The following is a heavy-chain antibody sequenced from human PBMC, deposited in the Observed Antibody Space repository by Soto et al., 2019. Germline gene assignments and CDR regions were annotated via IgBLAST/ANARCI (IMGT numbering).Heavy chain of an antibody. V-gene: IGHV4-31*03. Sequence: TLCLTCSVSGAALNSGNYYWGWIRQVPGKGLEWIGHIYVTGAVDYNPSLRDRITISQDTSERQFSLNLRLVTAADTAVYYCARLRIATNDYKWFDPWGQGTLVTVSS. CDR3: ARLRIATNDYKWFDP. J-gene: IGHJ5*02. D-gene: IGHD2-21*01. CDR1: GAALNSGNYY. CDR2: IYVTGAV.